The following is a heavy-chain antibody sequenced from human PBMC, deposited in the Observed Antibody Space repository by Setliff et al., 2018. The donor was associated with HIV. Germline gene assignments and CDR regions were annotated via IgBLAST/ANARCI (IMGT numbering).Heavy chain of an antibody. J-gene: IGHJ4*02. CDR2: ISSPSTM. CDR1: GFSFSAYY. Sequence: GGSLRLSCTASGFSFSAYYMGWVRQSPGKGLEWIAYISSPSTMFYADYVRGRFTISRDNAKNSLYLQMDRLRVEDTAVHYCARDLHWAFDYWGQGSLVTVSS. D-gene: IGHD7-27*01. CDR3: ARDLHWAFDY. V-gene: IGHV3-11*04.